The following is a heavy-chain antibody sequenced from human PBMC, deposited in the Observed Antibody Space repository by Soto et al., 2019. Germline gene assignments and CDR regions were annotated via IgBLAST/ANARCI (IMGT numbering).Heavy chain of an antibody. J-gene: IGHJ4*02. Sequence: EVRMLESGGGLVQPGGSLRLSCKVSGFTFGNYAMSWVRQAPGKGLQWVSTIDTSGGNTYYADSVKGRFTISRDNSKKTLFLQLSSLRDDDTAVYYCASDYWGQGTLVTVSS. V-gene: IGHV3-23*05. CDR3: ASDY. CDR2: IDTSGGNT. CDR1: GFTFGNYA.